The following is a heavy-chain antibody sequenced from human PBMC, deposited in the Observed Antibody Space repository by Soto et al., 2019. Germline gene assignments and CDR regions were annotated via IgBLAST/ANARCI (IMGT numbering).Heavy chain of an antibody. J-gene: IGHJ3*02. CDR1: WYALRGYS. D-gene: IGHD3-9*01. CDR3: VRDRDWAFDI. CDR2: TGTSMKYT. V-gene: IGHV3-48*02. Sequence: GGPMRISCPASWYALRGYSTNCVRQAPGKGMEWISYTGTSMKYTFYADSVRGRFTISRDDARNSVYLQLNSLRDEDTAVYYCVRDRDWAFDIWGQGTMVTVSS.